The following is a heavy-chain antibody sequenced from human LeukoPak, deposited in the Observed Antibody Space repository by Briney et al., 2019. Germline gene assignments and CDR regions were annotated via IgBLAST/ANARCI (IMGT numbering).Heavy chain of an antibody. CDR3: ARGLSDSSSWYYYYYYMDV. D-gene: IGHD6-13*01. CDR2: IYYSGRT. CDR1: GGSISSSSYY. V-gene: IGHV4-39*07. Sequence: SETLSLTCTVSGGSISSSSYYWGWIRQPPGKGLEWIGSIYYSGRTYYNPSLKSRVTISVDTSKNQFSLKLSSVTAADTAVYYCARGLSDSSSWYYYYYYMDVWGKGTTVTVSS. J-gene: IGHJ6*03.